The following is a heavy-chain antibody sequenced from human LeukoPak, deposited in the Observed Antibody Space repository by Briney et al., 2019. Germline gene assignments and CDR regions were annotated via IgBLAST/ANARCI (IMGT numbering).Heavy chain of an antibody. Sequence: PGGSLRLSCAASGFTFSSYAMNWVRRAPGKGLEWVSTISGTGGSTYYADSVKGRFTISRDTSKNTLYLQMNSLRAEDTAVYYCTKSGDCSSTSCYPHNWFDPWGQGTLVTVSS. CDR1: GFTFSSYA. CDR2: ISGTGGST. J-gene: IGHJ5*02. D-gene: IGHD2-2*01. V-gene: IGHV3-23*01. CDR3: TKSGDCSSTSCYPHNWFDP.